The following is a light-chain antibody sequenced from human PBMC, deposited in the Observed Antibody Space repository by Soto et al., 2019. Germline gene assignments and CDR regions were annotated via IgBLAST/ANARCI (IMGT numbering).Light chain of an antibody. CDR2: EVS. V-gene: IGLV2-14*01. J-gene: IGLJ1*01. CDR3: SSYTNTSTLIV. Sequence: QSALTQPASVSGSPGQSVTISCTGTSSDIGSYRSVSWYQQHPGKAPKLLISEVSHRPSADSNRFSGSKSGNTASLTISGLQPEDEATYYCSSYTNTSTLIVFGTGTKVTVL. CDR1: SSDIGSYRS.